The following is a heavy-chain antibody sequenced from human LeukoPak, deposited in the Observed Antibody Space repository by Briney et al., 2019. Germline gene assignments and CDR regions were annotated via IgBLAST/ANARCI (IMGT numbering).Heavy chain of an antibody. CDR2: INWNGGST. V-gene: IGHV3-20*04. Sequence: RSGGSLRLSCAASGFTFDDYGMSWVRQAPGKGLEWVSGINWNGGSTGYADSVKGRFTISRANAKNSLYLQMNSLRAEDTAVYYCTGDKGWQQFDSWGQGTLVTVSS. D-gene: IGHD5-24*01. J-gene: IGHJ4*02. CDR3: TGDKGWQQFDS. CDR1: GFTFDDYG.